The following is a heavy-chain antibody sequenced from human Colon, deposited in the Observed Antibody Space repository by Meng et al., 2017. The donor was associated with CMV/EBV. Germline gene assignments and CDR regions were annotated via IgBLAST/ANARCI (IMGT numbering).Heavy chain of an antibody. V-gene: IGHV3-74*01. CDR3: VRGVAVSGSRIDS. CDR1: GFSFGSFW. Sequence: GGSLRLSCEASGFSFGSFWMHWVRRPPGKALIWVAHINSDGSYTNYADSVKGRFTISRANVDNTVYLQMNSLTAADTGMYYCVRGVAVSGSRIDSWGQGALVTVSS. D-gene: IGHD6-19*01. J-gene: IGHJ4*02. CDR2: INSDGSYT.